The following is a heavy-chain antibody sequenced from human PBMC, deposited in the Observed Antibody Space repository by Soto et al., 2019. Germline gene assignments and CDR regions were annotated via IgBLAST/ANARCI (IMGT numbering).Heavy chain of an antibody. Sequence: QVQLQQWGAGLLKPSETLSLTCAVYGGSFSGYYWSWIRQPPGKGLEWIGEINHSGSTNYHPSLKSRVTISLTKSKDQFSLNLSSVTAADTAVYYCARDYYDSSGRPTIDYWGQGTLVTVTS. V-gene: IGHV4-34*01. CDR3: ARDYYDSSGRPTIDY. CDR1: GGSFSGYY. J-gene: IGHJ4*02. D-gene: IGHD3-22*01. CDR2: INHSGST.